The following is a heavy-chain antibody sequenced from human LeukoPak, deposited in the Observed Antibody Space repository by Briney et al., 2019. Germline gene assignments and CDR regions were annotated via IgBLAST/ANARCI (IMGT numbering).Heavy chain of an antibody. Sequence: GGSLRLSCAASGFTFSSYSMNWVRQAPGKGREWVSSISSSSSYIYYADSVKGRFTISRDNAKDSLDLQMNSLRAEDTAVYYCARDPEYYDFWSGYYTAPTGFDYWGQGTLVTVSS. V-gene: IGHV3-21*01. CDR2: ISSSSSYI. CDR3: ARDPEYYDFWSGYYTAPTGFDY. D-gene: IGHD3-3*01. CDR1: GFTFSSYS. J-gene: IGHJ4*02.